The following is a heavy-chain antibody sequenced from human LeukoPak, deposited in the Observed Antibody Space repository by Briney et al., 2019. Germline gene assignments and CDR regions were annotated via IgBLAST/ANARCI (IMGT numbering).Heavy chain of an antibody. Sequence: PGGSLRLSCAASRFTFSSYAMSWVRQAPGKGLEWVTAISGSGGSTYYADSVKGRFTISRDNSKNTLYLQMNSLRAEDTAVYYCAKDSRYSGSYRDYWGQGTLVTVSS. CDR1: RFTFSSYA. D-gene: IGHD1-26*01. V-gene: IGHV3-23*01. CDR3: AKDSRYSGSYRDY. CDR2: ISGSGGST. J-gene: IGHJ4*02.